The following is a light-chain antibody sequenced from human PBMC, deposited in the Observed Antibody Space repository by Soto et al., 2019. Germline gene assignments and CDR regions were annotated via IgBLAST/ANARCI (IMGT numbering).Light chain of an antibody. CDR2: AAS. J-gene: IGKJ5*01. Sequence: AIRMTQSPSSFSASTGDRVTITCRASQGISSYLAWYQQKPGKAPKLLVYAASTLQSGVPSRFSGSGSGTDFTLTISSLQPEDFAIYYCQQFSNYPHVFGQGTRLEIK. V-gene: IGKV1-8*01. CDR1: QGISSY. CDR3: QQFSNYPHV.